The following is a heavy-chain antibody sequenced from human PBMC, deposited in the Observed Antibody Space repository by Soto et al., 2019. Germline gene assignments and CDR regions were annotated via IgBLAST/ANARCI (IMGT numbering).Heavy chain of an antibody. CDR1: GFTFISYG. D-gene: IGHD6-19*01. J-gene: IGHJ4*02. CDR3: ARGASAVAASLDY. CDR2: IWYDGSNK. V-gene: IGHV3-33*01. Sequence: QVQLVESGGGVVQPGRSLRLSCAASGFTFISYGMHWVRQAPGKGLEWVAFIWYDGSNKYYTDSVKGRFTISRDNSKNTVFLQMSSLSAEDTAVYYCARGASAVAASLDYWAQGTLVSVSS.